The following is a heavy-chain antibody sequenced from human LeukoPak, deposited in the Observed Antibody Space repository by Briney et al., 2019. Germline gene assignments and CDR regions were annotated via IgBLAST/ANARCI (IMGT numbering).Heavy chain of an antibody. D-gene: IGHD3-9*01. Sequence: PSETLSLTCTVSGYSISSGYYWGWIRQPPGKGLEWIGSIYHSGSTYYNPSLKSRVTISVDTSKNQFSLKLSSVTAADTAVYYCARTFDGANFDYWGQGTLVTVSS. J-gene: IGHJ4*02. CDR1: GYSISSGYY. CDR2: IYHSGST. CDR3: ARTFDGANFDY. V-gene: IGHV4-38-2*02.